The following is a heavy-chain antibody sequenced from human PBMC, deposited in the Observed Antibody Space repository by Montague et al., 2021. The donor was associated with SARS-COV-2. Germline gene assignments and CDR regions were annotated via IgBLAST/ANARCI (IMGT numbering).Heavy chain of an antibody. V-gene: IGHV4-59*01. CDR1: GGSISSYY. J-gene: IGHJ6*02. CDR3: ARNLVVHYWYGMDV. D-gene: IGHD2-15*01. CDR2: INYSGST. Sequence: SETLSLTCTVAGGSISSYYWSWIRQPPGKGLEWIGYINYSGSTNYNPSLKSRVTISVDTSKNQFSLNLSSVTAADTAVYYCARNLVVHYWYGMDVWGQGTTGTVSS.